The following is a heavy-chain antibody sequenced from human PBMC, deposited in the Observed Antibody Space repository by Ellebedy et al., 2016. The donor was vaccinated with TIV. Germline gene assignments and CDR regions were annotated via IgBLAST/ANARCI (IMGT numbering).Heavy chain of an antibody. V-gene: IGHV5-10-1*01. CDR3: ALRDFGDFHY. D-gene: IGHD4-17*01. CDR2: IDPADSET. Sequence: PGGSLRLSCQGSGYRFTRYWINWVRQLPGKGLEWMGRIDPADSETNYSPSFQGHVIMSVDESISTAYLQWSRLKASDSATYYCALRDFGDFHYWGPGTQVTVSS. J-gene: IGHJ4*02. CDR1: GYRFTRYW.